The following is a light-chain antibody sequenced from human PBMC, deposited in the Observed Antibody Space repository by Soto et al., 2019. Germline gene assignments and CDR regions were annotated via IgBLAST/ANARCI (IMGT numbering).Light chain of an antibody. CDR1: SIDVGSYNL. Sequence: QSALTQPASVSGSPGQSITISCTGTSIDVGSYNLVSWYQQHPGKAPKFMIYEVNKRPSGVSNRFSGSKSGNTASLTISGLQAEDEADYYCCSYGGSYTWIFGGGTKLTVL. CDR3: CSYGGSYTWI. V-gene: IGLV2-23*02. CDR2: EVN. J-gene: IGLJ2*01.